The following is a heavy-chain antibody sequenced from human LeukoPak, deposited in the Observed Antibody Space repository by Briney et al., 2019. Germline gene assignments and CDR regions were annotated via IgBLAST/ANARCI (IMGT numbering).Heavy chain of an antibody. Sequence: GGSLRLSCAASGFTFSDYYMNWIRQAPGKGLEWVSYITSSGSNIYYADSVKGRFTISRDNSKNSLYLQMNSLRAEDTAVYYCAKDSGERYCSSSTCYYDYWGQGTLVTVSS. V-gene: IGHV3-11*01. CDR3: AKDSGERYCSSSTCYYDY. CDR1: GFTFSDYY. CDR2: ITSSGSNI. D-gene: IGHD2-2*01. J-gene: IGHJ4*02.